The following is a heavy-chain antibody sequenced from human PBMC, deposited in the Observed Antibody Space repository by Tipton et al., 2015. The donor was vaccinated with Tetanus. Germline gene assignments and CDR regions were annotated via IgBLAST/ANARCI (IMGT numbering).Heavy chain of an antibody. CDR1: GGSTHSFY. V-gene: IGHV4-4*07. CDR3: ARHLYGYWFDP. CDR2: IYSGGST. J-gene: IGHJ5*02. D-gene: IGHD3-10*01. Sequence: TLSLTCTVSGGSTHSFYWTWIRQSAGKGLEWIGRIYSGGSTNYNPSLKSRVTMSMDTSKNQFSLKLNSVTVADTAVYYCARHLYGYWFDPWGQGALVTVSS.